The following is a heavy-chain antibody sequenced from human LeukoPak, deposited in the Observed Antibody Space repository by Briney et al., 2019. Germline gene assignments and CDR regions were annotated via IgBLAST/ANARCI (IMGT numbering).Heavy chain of an antibody. D-gene: IGHD3-3*01. J-gene: IGHJ4*02. CDR1: GFTFSSYG. V-gene: IGHV3-33*01. CDR3: ARDGFNFYYFDY. Sequence: GRSLRLSCAASGFTFSSYGMHWVRQAPGKGLEWVAVIWYDGSNKYYADSVRGRFTISRDNSKNTLYLQMNSLRAEDTAVYYCARDGFNFYYFDYWGQGTLVTVSS. CDR2: IWYDGSNK.